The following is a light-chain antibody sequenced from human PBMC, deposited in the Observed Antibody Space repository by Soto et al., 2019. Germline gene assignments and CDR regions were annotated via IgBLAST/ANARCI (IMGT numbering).Light chain of an antibody. Sequence: EIVLTQSPGSLSLSPGERATLSCRASQSVSSTFFAWYQQRPGQAPRLLMYGASSRATGIPERFSGSGSGTDFTLTISRLESENFTVYYCQKFDSSVTFGQGTKMEIK. V-gene: IGKV3-20*01. J-gene: IGKJ1*01. CDR1: QSVSSTF. CDR3: QKFDSSVT. CDR2: GAS.